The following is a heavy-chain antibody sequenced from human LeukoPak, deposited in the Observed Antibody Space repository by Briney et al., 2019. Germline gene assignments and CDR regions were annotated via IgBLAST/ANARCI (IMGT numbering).Heavy chain of an antibody. CDR3: AKPSGAAPTN. J-gene: IGHJ4*02. D-gene: IGHD6-13*01. Sequence: GGSLRLSCAASGFTFSSYAMSWVRQAPGKGLEWVSGISGSGGSTYYADYVKGRFTISRDNSKNTLDLQMNRLRAEDTAVYYCAKPSGAAPTNWGQGTLVTVSS. V-gene: IGHV3-23*01. CDR1: GFTFSSYA. CDR2: ISGSGGST.